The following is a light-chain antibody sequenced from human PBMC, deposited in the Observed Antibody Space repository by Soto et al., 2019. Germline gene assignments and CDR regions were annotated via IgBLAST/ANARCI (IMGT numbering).Light chain of an antibody. CDR3: SSHAVTNTVV. Sequence: QSALTQPPSASGSPGQSVTISCTGTRSDVGDYNFVSWYQQHPGNAPKLIIYEVTKRPSGVPDRFSGSKSGNTASLTVSGLQAEDEAHYYCSSHAVTNTVVFGGGTKLTVL. J-gene: IGLJ2*01. V-gene: IGLV2-8*01. CDR2: EVT. CDR1: RSDVGDYNF.